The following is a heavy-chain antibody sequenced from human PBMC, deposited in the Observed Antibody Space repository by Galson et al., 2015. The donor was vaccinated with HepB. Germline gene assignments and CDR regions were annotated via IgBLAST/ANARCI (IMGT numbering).Heavy chain of an antibody. J-gene: IGHJ4*02. CDR1: GFTFSSYA. CDR3: ARDIYAGDYLDYFDY. CDR2: ISYDGSNK. D-gene: IGHD2/OR15-2a*01. V-gene: IGHV3-30*04. Sequence: SLRLSCAASGFTFSSYAMHWVRQAPGKGLEWVAVISYDGSNKYYADSVKGRFTISRDNSKNTLYPQMNSLRAEDTAVYYCARDIYAGDYLDYFDYWGQGTLVTVSS.